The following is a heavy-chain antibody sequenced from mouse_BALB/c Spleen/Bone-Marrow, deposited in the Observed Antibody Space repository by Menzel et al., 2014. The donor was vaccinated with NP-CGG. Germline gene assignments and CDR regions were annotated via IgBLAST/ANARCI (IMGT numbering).Heavy chain of an antibody. CDR3: APHYYGYAWFAY. CDR2: IDPSDSET. V-gene: IGHV1S126*01. CDR1: GYSISSYW. D-gene: IGHD1-2*01. J-gene: IGHJ3*01. Sequence: VKLVESGPQLVRPGASVKISCKASGYSISSYWMHWVKQRPGQGLEWIGMIDPSDSETRLNQKFKDKATLTVDKSSSTAYMQLNSPTSEDSAVYYCAPHYYGYAWFAYWGQGTLVTVSA.